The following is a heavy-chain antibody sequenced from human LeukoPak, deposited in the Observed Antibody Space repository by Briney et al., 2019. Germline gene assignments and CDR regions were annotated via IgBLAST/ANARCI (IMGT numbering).Heavy chain of an antibody. D-gene: IGHD3-22*01. CDR3: ARGSSGYYYD. CDR1: GASMSSSY. V-gene: IGHV4-59*08. CDR2: ISYSGTT. Sequence: SETLSLTCNVCGASMSSSYWYWMRQPPGKGVEWIGYISYSGTTNYSPSLKSPVTMSVYTSKHQFSLKLSSVTVADTAVYYCARGSSGYYYDWGQGTLVTVSS. J-gene: IGHJ4*02.